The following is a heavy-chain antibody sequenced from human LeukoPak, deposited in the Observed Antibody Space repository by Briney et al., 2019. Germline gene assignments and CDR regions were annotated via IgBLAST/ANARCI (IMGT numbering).Heavy chain of an antibody. Sequence: SVKVSCKASGYTFTGYYMHWVRQAPGQGLEWMGRIIPIFGTANYAQKFQGRVTITTDESTSTAYMELSSLRSEDTAVYYCARDYGDSERNAFDIWGQGTMVTVSS. D-gene: IGHD4-17*01. V-gene: IGHV1-69*05. CDR2: IIPIFGTA. CDR1: GYTFTGYY. J-gene: IGHJ3*02. CDR3: ARDYGDSERNAFDI.